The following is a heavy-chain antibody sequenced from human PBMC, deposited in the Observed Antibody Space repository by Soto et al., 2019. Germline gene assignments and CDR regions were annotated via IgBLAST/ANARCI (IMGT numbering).Heavy chain of an antibody. V-gene: IGHV4-39*02. Sequence: SETLSLTCTVSAGSVNSPSYHWGWVRQPPGKGLEWIGTIDYSGSTYYNPSLKSRVTISVDTSKNHFSLKLSSVTAAETAVYYCATQEVGGSYVYTFDPWGQGTLVTVSS. D-gene: IGHD1-26*01. CDR2: IDYSGST. J-gene: IGHJ5*02. CDR1: AGSVNSPSYH. CDR3: ATQEVGGSYVYTFDP.